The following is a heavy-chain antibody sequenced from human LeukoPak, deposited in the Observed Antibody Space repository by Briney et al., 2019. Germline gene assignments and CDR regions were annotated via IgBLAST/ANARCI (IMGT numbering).Heavy chain of an antibody. Sequence: GGSLRLYCAPSAVTDSSNYMSCVRQAPGKGLEWVSVIYSGGSTYYADSVKGRFTISRDNSKNTLYLQMNSLRAEDTAVYYCARNLYCSGGSCWYGMDVWGKGTTVTVSS. J-gene: IGHJ6*04. D-gene: IGHD2-15*01. CDR2: IYSGGST. CDR1: AVTDSSNY. CDR3: ARNLYCSGGSCWYGMDV. V-gene: IGHV3-53*01.